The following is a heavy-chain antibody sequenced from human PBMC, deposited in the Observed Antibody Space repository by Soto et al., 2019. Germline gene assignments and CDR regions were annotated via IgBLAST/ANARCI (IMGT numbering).Heavy chain of an antibody. CDR2: IGTAGDT. D-gene: IGHD2-8*01. V-gene: IGHV3-13*01. CDR1: GFTFSSYD. CDR3: ARGAAYGGDAVYANRRYYYYYMDV. J-gene: IGHJ6*03. Sequence: GGSLRLSCAASGFTFSSYDMHWVRQATGKGLEWVSAIGTAGDTYYPGSVKGRFTISRENAKNSLYLQMNSLRAGDTAVYYCARGAAYGGDAVYANRRYYYYYMDVWGKGTSVPVSS.